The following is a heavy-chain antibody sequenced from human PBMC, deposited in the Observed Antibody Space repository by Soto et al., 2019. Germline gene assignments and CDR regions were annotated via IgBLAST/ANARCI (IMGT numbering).Heavy chain of an antibody. V-gene: IGHV3-30-3*01. J-gene: IGHJ4*02. CDR3: ARDRADMPYF. CDR1: GFTFSSYA. D-gene: IGHD2-2*01. CDR2: ISYDGSNK. Sequence: QVQLVESGGGVVQPGRSLRLSCAASGFTFSSYAMHWVRQAPGKGLEWVAVISYDGSNKYYADSVKGRFTISRDNSKNTLYLQMNSLRAEATAVYYCARDRADMPYFWGQGTLVTVSS.